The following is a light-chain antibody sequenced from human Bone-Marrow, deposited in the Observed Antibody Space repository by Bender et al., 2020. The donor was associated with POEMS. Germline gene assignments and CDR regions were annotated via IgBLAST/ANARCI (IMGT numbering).Light chain of an antibody. J-gene: IGLJ3*02. CDR3: AVWDDSLNGWV. CDR2: SSH. V-gene: IGLV1-44*01. CDR1: SSNIGAHA. Sequence: QSVLTQPPSASGTPGQRVTISCSGGSSNIGAHAVNSYQHLPATVPKLLIYSSHRRPAEVPDRFSGSGSGTSSSLDISGLQSEDEADYYCAVWDDSLNGWVFGGGTKLTVL.